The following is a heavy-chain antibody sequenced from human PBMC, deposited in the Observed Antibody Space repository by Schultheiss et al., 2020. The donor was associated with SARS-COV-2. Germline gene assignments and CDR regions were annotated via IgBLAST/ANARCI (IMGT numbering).Heavy chain of an antibody. Sequence: SETLSLTCAVSGYSISSGYYWGWIRQPPGKGLEWIGSIYHSGSTYYNPSLKSRVTISVDTSKNQFSLKLSSVTAADTAVYYCARDRELVVVAATHSGRAFDIWGQGTMGTV. D-gene: IGHD2-15*01. CDR2: IYHSGST. V-gene: IGHV4-38-2*02. J-gene: IGHJ3*02. CDR1: GYSISSGYY. CDR3: ARDRELVVVAATHSGRAFDI.